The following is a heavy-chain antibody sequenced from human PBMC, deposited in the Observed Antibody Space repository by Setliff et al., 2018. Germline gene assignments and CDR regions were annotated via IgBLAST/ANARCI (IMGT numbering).Heavy chain of an antibody. CDR1: DDSFTSSRYY. D-gene: IGHD2-15*01. CDR2: ISYSGTP. Sequence: ETLSLTCTVSDDSFTSSRYYWDWIRQAPGSGLEWIGSISYSGTPYYNASVESRVTISIDTSRNQFSLELRSVTVADTATYYCVRPGGTTVVARHFDYWGSGILVTVSS. V-gene: IGHV4-39*01. CDR3: VRPGGTTVVARHFDY. J-gene: IGHJ4*01.